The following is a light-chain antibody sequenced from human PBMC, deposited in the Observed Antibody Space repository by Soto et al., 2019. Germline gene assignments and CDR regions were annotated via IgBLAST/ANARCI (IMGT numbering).Light chain of an antibody. CDR3: QQYDVPLFT. J-gene: IGKJ4*01. CDR1: QDISNS. V-gene: IGKV1-33*01. Sequence: DILMTQFPSSLSASVGDRITITCEASQDISNSLNWYQQKPGKAPDLLIYDSSNLETGVPSRFSGNESGTDFTFTISSLHPEDIGTYYCQQYDVPLFTVGGGTKVDI. CDR2: DSS.